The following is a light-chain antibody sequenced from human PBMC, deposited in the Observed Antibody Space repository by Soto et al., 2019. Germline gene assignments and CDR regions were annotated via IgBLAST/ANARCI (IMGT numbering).Light chain of an antibody. CDR2: AAS. CDR1: QGISSW. Sequence: DIQMTQSPSSVSASVGDRVTITCRASQGISSWLAWYPQKPGKAPKLLIYAASSLQMGAPLRFSGSGSGTDFTFTINRLQTEDCATYYCQQANSFPITFGQGTRLEIK. V-gene: IGKV1-12*01. J-gene: IGKJ5*01. CDR3: QQANSFPIT.